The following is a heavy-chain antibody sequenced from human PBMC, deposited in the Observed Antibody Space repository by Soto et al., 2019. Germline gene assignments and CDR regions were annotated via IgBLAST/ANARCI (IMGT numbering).Heavy chain of an antibody. CDR2: ISGSGGRT. CDR1: GWTFSSYA. V-gene: IGHV3-23*01. D-gene: IGHD6-6*01. J-gene: IGHJ4*02. Sequence: EVQLLESGGGLVQAGGSLRLSCAASGWTFSSYAMSWVRQAPGKGLEWVSGISGSGGRTYYADSVKGRFTISRDNSKNTLYLQMNSLRAEDTAVYYCAKDFSPSRGWGQGTLVTVSS. CDR3: AKDFSPSRG.